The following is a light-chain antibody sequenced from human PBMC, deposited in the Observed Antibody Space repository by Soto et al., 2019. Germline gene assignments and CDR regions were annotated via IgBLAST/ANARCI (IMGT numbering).Light chain of an antibody. CDR1: SSDVGAYNY. Sequence: ALTQPAYVSGSTGQSITIYCTGTSSDVGAYNYVSWYQQHPGKAPRLMICDVSNRPSGVSNRLSGSKSGNTASLTISGLQAEDEADYYCSSYSSSSTLYVFGTGTKVTVL. J-gene: IGLJ1*01. CDR2: DVS. V-gene: IGLV2-14*01. CDR3: SSYSSSSTLYV.